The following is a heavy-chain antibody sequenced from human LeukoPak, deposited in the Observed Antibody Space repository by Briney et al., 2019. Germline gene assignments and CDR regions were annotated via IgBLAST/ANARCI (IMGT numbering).Heavy chain of an antibody. Sequence: GGSLRLSCTDSGNDSDDYGMSWVRQVPRKGLEWVAGINWDGGATAYSDSVKGRFTITRHHAKNSLLLQMECLRAEDTGLYFCARHLSSSWYSLGYWGQGIPVTVSS. CDR1: GNDSDDYG. CDR3: ARHLSSSWYSLGY. J-gene: IGHJ4*02. V-gene: IGHV3-20*04. D-gene: IGHD6-13*01. CDR2: INWDGGAT.